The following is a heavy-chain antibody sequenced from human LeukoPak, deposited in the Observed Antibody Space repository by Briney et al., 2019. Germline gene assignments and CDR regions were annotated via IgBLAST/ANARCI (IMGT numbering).Heavy chain of an antibody. D-gene: IGHD2-2*02. CDR1: GFTFSSYA. CDR3: LVPAAIGYGMDV. Sequence: PGRSLRLSCAASGFTFSSYAMHWVRQAPGKGLEWVAVISYDGSNKYYADSVKGRFTISRENSKNTLYLQMNSLRAEDTAVYYCLVPAAIGYGMDVWGQGTTVTVSS. J-gene: IGHJ6*02. V-gene: IGHV3-30-3*01. CDR2: ISYDGSNK.